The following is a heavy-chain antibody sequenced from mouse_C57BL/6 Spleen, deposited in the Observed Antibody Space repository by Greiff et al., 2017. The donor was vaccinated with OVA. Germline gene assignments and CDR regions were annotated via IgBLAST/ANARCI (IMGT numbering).Heavy chain of an antibody. Sequence: QVQLQQPGTELVKPGASVKLSCKASGYTFTSYWMHWVKQRPGQGLEWIGNIKPSTGGTNYNETFKSKAKLTVDKSSRTGYMQLSSLTSEVSAVYYCARRRDYYYGCSYFYAMDYWGQGTSGTVSS. CDR1: GYTFTSYW. CDR3: ARRRDYYYGCSYFYAMDY. D-gene: IGHD1-1*01. CDR2: IKPSTGGT. V-gene: IGHV1-53*01. J-gene: IGHJ4*01.